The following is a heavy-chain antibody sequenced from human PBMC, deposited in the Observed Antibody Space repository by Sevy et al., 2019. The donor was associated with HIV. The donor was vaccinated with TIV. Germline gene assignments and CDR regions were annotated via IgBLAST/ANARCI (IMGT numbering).Heavy chain of an antibody. D-gene: IGHD3-3*01. CDR1: GFTLSSYA. V-gene: IGHV3-23*01. J-gene: IGHJ4*02. Sequence: GGCLRLSCAASGFTLSSYAMSWVRQAPGKGLEWVSAISGSGGSTYYADSVKGRFTISRDNSKNTLYLQMNSLRAEDTAVYYCAKDWRITIFGVVIMPYFDYWGQGTLVIVSS. CDR2: ISGSGGST. CDR3: AKDWRITIFGVVIMPYFDY.